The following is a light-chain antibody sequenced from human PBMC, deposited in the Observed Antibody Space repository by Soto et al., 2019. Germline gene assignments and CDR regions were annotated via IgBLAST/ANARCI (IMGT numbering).Light chain of an antibody. CDR3: QPRSNWPPYT. J-gene: IGKJ2*01. V-gene: IGKV3-11*01. CDR2: DAS. CDR1: QSVSSY. Sequence: EIVLTQSPATLSLSPGERATLSCRASQSVSSYLAWYQQKPGQAPRLLIYDASNRATGIPARFSGSGSGTEFTLTISSIEPEDFAVYYCQPRSNWPPYTFGQGTKLEIK.